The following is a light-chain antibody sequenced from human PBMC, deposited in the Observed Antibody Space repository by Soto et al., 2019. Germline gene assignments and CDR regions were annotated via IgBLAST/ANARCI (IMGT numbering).Light chain of an antibody. CDR2: DAS. V-gene: IGKV1-5*01. CDR3: HQGWT. CDR1: QSISNW. J-gene: IGKJ1*01. Sequence: DIQMTQSPSTLSASVGDRVTITCRASQSISNWLAWYQQRPGKAPKLLIYDASTLASGVPSRFSGSGSGTEFPLTVTRLQPDGIASYYCHQGWTFGQGTKVDI.